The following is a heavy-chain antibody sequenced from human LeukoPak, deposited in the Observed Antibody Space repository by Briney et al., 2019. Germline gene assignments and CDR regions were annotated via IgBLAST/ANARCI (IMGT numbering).Heavy chain of an antibody. CDR1: GYTFTSYY. CDR2: INPSGGST. Sequence: ASVKVSCKASGYTFTSYYMHWVRQAPGQGLEWMGIINPSGGSTSYAQKSQGRVTMTRDTSTSTVYMELSSLRSEDTAVYYCARAKQYYYDSSGYYLDAFDIWGQGTMVTVSS. J-gene: IGHJ3*02. D-gene: IGHD3-22*01. CDR3: ARAKQYYYDSSGYYLDAFDI. V-gene: IGHV1-46*01.